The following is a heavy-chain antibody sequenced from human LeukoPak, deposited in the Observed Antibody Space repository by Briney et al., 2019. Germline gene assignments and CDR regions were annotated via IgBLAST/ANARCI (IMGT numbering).Heavy chain of an antibody. J-gene: IGHJ4*02. Sequence: GGSLRLSCAASGLTFRSYEMNWVRQAPGKGLEWVSYISSSGSTIFYADSLKGRFTISRDNAKNSLYLQMNSLRAEDTAVYYCAREFSSSWSFDYWGQGTLVTVSS. CDR1: GLTFRSYE. CDR2: ISSSGSTI. CDR3: AREFSSSWSFDY. D-gene: IGHD6-13*01. V-gene: IGHV3-48*03.